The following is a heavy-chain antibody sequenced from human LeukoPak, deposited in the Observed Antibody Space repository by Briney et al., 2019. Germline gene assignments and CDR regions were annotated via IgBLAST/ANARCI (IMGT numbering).Heavy chain of an antibody. V-gene: IGHV3-15*01. J-gene: IGHJ4*02. CDR1: GFTFSNAW. CDR3: TTGYYYDSPFADY. CDR2: IKSKTDGGTT. Sequence: GGSLRLSCAASGFTFSNAWMSWVRQAPGKGLEWVGRIKSKTDGGTTDYAAPVKGRFTISRDDSKNTLYLQMNSLKTEDTAVYYCTTGYYYDSPFADYWGQGTLVTVSS. D-gene: IGHD3-22*01.